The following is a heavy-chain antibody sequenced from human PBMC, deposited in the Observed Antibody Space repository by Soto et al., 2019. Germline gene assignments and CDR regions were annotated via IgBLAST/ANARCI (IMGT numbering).Heavy chain of an antibody. CDR1: GGTFSSYA. V-gene: IGHV1-69*13. D-gene: IGHD6-13*01. Sequence: SVKVSCKASGGTFSSYAISWVRQAPGQGLEWMGGIIPIFGTANYAQKFQGRVTITADESTSTAYMELSSLRSEDTAVYYCARGEGWSSSQINYYGMDVWGQGTTVTVSS. J-gene: IGHJ6*02. CDR3: ARGEGWSSSQINYYGMDV. CDR2: IIPIFGTA.